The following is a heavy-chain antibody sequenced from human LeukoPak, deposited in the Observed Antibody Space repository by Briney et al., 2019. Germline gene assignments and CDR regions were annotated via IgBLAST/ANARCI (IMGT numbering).Heavy chain of an antibody. Sequence: GESLKISCKGSGYSFTSYWIGWVRQMPGKGLEWMGIIYPGDSDTRYSPSFQGQVTISADKSISTAYLQWSSLKASDTAMYYCARSLGSHNYQQHCFDYWGQGTLVTVSS. D-gene: IGHD5-24*01. CDR3: ARSLGSHNYQQHCFDY. CDR1: GYSFTSYW. CDR2: IYPGDSDT. J-gene: IGHJ4*02. V-gene: IGHV5-51*01.